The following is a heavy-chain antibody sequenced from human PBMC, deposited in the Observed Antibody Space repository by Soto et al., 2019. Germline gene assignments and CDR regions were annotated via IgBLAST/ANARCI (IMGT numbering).Heavy chain of an antibody. J-gene: IGHJ5*02. Sequence: QITLKESGPTLVKPTQTLTLTCTFSGFSLSTSGVAVGWIRQPPGKALEWLALIYWDDDKRYSPSLKSRLTITKDTSKNQVVLRMTNMDPVDTATYYCAYRSPSIRLDPWGQGTLVTVAS. D-gene: IGHD2-21*01. CDR1: GFSLSTSGVA. CDR2: IYWDDDK. V-gene: IGHV2-5*02. CDR3: AYRSPSIRLDP.